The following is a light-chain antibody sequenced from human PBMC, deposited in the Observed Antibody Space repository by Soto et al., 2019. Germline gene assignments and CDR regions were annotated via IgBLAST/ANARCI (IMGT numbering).Light chain of an antibody. CDR2: SNN. Sequence: QSVLTQPPSASGTPGQRVTISCSGSSSNIGSNTVNWYQQLPGTAPKLLIYSNNQRPSGVPDRFSGSKSGTSASLAISGLQSEDEADYYCAAWDGNLNGRVVFGGGTKLTVL. J-gene: IGLJ2*01. CDR3: AAWDGNLNGRVV. CDR1: SSNIGSNT. V-gene: IGLV1-44*01.